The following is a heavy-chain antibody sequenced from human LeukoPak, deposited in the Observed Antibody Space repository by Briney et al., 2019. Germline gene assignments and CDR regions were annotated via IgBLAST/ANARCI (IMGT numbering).Heavy chain of an antibody. Sequence: PGGSLRLSCAACGFTFSSYAMRWVRHAPGEGLEWVSAISGSGGSTYSADSVKGRFTISRDNSKNTLYLQMNSLSAEDTAVYYCAKETHCSGGRCYSPTFEYWGQGNLVTVSS. CDR2: ISGSGGST. J-gene: IGHJ4*02. CDR1: GFTFSSYA. CDR3: AKETHCSGGRCYSPTFEY. V-gene: IGHV3-23*01. D-gene: IGHD2-15*01.